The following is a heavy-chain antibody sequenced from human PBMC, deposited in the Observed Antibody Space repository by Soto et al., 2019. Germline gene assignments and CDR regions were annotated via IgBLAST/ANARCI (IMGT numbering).Heavy chain of an antibody. CDR1: GYSFHSYG. V-gene: IGHV1-18*04. D-gene: IGHD2-2*01. CDR3: ARDCSSTSCQSGSYYYYGMDV. Sequence: ASVKVSCKSSGYSFHSYGISWVRQAPGQGLEWMGWISGYNGYTNYAQNFQGRVTMTTDSSTSTAYMGLRSLRSDDRAVYYCARDCSSTSCQSGSYYYYGMDVWGRGTTVTVSS. J-gene: IGHJ6*02. CDR2: ISGYNGYT.